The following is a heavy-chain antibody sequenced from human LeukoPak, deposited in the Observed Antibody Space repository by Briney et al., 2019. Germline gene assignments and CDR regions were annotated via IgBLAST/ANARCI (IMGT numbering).Heavy chain of an antibody. CDR2: ISYDGSNK. Sequence: PGGSLRLSCAASGFTFSSYAMHWVRPAPGKGLEWVAVISYDGSNKYYADSVKGRFTISRDNSKNTLYLQMNRLRAEDTAVHSCARDSQDGGAFDYWGQGTLVTVSS. V-gene: IGHV3-30*04. CDR3: ARDSQDGGAFDY. J-gene: IGHJ4*02. CDR1: GFTFSSYA.